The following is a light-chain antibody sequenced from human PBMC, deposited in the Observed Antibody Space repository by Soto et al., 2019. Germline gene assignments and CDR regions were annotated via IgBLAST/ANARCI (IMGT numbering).Light chain of an antibody. CDR3: RSYAVSFAV. CDR1: SSNLGAYNY. Sequence: QSALTQPRSVSGSPGQSVAISCTGTSSNLGAYNYVSWYQQHPGKAPTLIIYDVSKRPSGVPDRFSGSKSGNTASLTISGLQADDEADYYCRSYAVSFAVFGGGTQLTVL. V-gene: IGLV2-11*01. J-gene: IGLJ2*01. CDR2: DVS.